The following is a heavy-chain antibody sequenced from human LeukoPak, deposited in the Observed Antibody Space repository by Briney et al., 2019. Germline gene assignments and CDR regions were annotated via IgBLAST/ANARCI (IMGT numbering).Heavy chain of an antibody. D-gene: IGHD2-2*02. CDR3: ARVSCSSTSCYTGINEGYYYYYYMDV. Sequence: SQTLSLTCTVSGGSISSGDYYWSWIRQPPGKGLEWIGYIYYSGSTYYNPSLKGRVTISVDTSKNQFSLKLSSVTAADTAVYYCARVSCSSTSCYTGINEGYYYYYYMDVWGKGTTVTVSS. V-gene: IGHV4-30-4*08. CDR2: IYYSGST. J-gene: IGHJ6*03. CDR1: GGSISSGDYY.